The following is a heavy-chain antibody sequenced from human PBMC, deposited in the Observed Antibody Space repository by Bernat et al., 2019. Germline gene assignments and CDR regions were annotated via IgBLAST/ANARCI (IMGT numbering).Heavy chain of an antibody. J-gene: IGHJ4*02. V-gene: IGHV3-21*01. Sequence: EVQLVESGGGLVKPGGSLRLSCAASGFTFSSYSMNWVRQAPGKGLEWVSSISSSSSYIYYADSVKGRFTISRDNAKNSLYLQMNSLRAEDTAVYYCARDKVGRYYDSSGFVDYWGQGTLVTVSS. CDR3: ARDKVGRYYDSSGFVDY. CDR1: GFTFSSYS. CDR2: ISSSSSYI. D-gene: IGHD3-22*01.